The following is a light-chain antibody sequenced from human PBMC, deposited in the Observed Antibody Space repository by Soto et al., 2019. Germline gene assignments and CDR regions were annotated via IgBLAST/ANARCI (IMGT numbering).Light chain of an antibody. V-gene: IGKV3-20*01. CDR3: QQYGSLPPT. Sequence: EIVLTQSPGTLSLSAGESATLSCRASQSVSNRYLAWYQQKPGQAPRLLMYGVSSRATDIPDRFSGSGSGTDLTLTISRLEGEDVGVYHCQQYGSLPPTFGGGTQVEIK. CDR1: QSVSNRY. CDR2: GVS. J-gene: IGKJ4*01.